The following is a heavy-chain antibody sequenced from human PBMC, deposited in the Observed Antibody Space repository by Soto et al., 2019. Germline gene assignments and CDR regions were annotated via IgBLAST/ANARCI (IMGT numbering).Heavy chain of an antibody. V-gene: IGHV4-61*03. Sequence: SETLSLTCIVSGDSVTSGSYYWTWLRQPPGKGLEWIGYISYTGRTKYNPSLQSRVTISVDTSKNDFSLNLSSVTAADTALYFCAREWGLLPYYVMNVWGHGTAVTVSS. D-gene: IGHD7-27*01. J-gene: IGHJ6*02. CDR1: GDSVTSGSYY. CDR3: AREWGLLPYYVMNV. CDR2: ISYTGRT.